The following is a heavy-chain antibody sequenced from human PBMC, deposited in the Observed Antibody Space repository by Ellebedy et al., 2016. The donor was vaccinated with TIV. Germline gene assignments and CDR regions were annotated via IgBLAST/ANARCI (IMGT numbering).Heavy chain of an antibody. D-gene: IGHD1-7*01. CDR1: GGSISSYY. V-gene: IGHV4-59*01. CDR3: ARSSAPWELFDY. J-gene: IGHJ4*02. Sequence: SETLSLTCTVSGGSISSYYWSWIRQPPGKGLEWIAYIYYSGNTNYNSSLKSRVTLPVDTSKNQFSPKLSSVTAADTAVYFCARSSAPWELFDYWGQGTLVTVSS. CDR2: IYYSGNT.